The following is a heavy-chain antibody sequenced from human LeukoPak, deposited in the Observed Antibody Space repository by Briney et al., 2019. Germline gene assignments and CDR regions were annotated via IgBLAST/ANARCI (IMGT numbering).Heavy chain of an antibody. V-gene: IGHV3-30*18. CDR2: ISYDGSNK. CDR1: GFTFRNYG. Sequence: GGSLRLSCAAFGFTFRNYGMHWVRHAPGKGLDWVAVISYDGSNKYYADSVKGRFTISRDNSKNTLYLQMNSLRAEDTAVYYCAKVRYFGPSAFDIWGQGTMVTVSS. CDR3: AKVRYFGPSAFDI. J-gene: IGHJ3*02. D-gene: IGHD3-9*01.